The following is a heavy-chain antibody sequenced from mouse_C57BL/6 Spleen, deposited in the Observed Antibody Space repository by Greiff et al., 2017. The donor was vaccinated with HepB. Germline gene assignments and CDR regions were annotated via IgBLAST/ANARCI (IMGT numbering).Heavy chain of an antibody. Sequence: EVMLVESGGGLVKPGGSLKLSCAASGFTFSSYAMSWVRQTPEKRLEWVATISDGGSYTYYPDNVKGRFTISRDNAKNNLYLQMSHLKSEDTAMYYCARALIYDGYYDYWGQGTTLTVSS. V-gene: IGHV5-4*03. J-gene: IGHJ2*01. CDR3: ARALIYDGYYDY. CDR1: GFTFSSYA. D-gene: IGHD2-3*01. CDR2: ISDGGSYT.